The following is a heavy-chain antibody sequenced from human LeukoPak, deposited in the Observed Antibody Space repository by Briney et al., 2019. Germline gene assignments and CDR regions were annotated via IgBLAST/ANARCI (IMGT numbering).Heavy chain of an antibody. CDR3: ARASVGYSFPDAFDI. J-gene: IGHJ3*02. D-gene: IGHD1-26*01. V-gene: IGHV4-59*01. Sequence: NPSETLSLTCTVSGGSISSYYWSWIRQPPWKGLEWIGYIYYSGSTNYNPSLKSRVTISVDTSKNQFSLTLSSVTAADTAVYYCARASVGYSFPDAFDIWGQGTMVTVSS. CDR1: GGSISSYY. CDR2: IYYSGST.